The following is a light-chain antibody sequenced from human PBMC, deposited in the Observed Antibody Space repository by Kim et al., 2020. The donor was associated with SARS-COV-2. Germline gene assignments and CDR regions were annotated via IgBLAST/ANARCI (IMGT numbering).Light chain of an antibody. CDR3: QQYNSYPLT. V-gene: IGKV1-16*01. CDR2: AAT. CDR1: QGISSY. Sequence: ASVGDRVTITCRASQGISSYLAWYQQKPEKAPKPLIYAATNLQSGVPSRFSGSGSGTDFTLTISSLQPEDFATYYCQQYNSYPLTFGQGTRVEIK. J-gene: IGKJ5*01.